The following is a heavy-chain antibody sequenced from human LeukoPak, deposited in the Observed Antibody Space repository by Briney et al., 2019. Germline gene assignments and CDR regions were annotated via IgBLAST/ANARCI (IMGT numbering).Heavy chain of an antibody. CDR1: GYSFTNFC. Sequence: GESLKISCTGSGYSFTNFCIAWVRQMPGEGLEWMVFIYPGDSDTRYSPSFRGQVTISADKSISTAYLQWSSLKASDTAMYYCVRRDPYCGGGCPVDYWGQGTLDTVSS. J-gene: IGHJ4*02. D-gene: IGHD2-21*02. CDR2: IYPGDSDT. CDR3: VRRDPYCGGGCPVDY. V-gene: IGHV5-51*01.